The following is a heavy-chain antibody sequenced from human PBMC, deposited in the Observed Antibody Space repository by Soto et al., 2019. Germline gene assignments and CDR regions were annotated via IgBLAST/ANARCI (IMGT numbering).Heavy chain of an antibody. J-gene: IGHJ6*02. CDR3: AKFPTVRSQVTTPFYCYGMDV. Sequence: EVQLLESGGGLVQPGGSLRLSCAASGFTFSSYAMSWVRQAPGKGLEWVSAISGSGGSTYYADSVKGRFTISRDNSKNTLYLQMNSLRAEDTAVYYCAKFPTVRSQVTTPFYCYGMDVWGQGTTVTVSS. D-gene: IGHD2-21*02. CDR1: GFTFSSYA. CDR2: ISGSGGST. V-gene: IGHV3-23*01.